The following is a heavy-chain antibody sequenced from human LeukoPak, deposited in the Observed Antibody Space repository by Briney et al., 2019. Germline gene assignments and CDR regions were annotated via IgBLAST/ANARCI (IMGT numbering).Heavy chain of an antibody. D-gene: IGHD6-13*01. J-gene: IGHJ5*02. CDR1: GGSISGYY. Sequence: PSETLSLTCTVSGGSISGYYWSWIRQPAGKGLELIGRIYTSEFTNYNPSLKSRVIMSVDTSKHQFSLKLNSVTAADTAVYYCARALSRSSSWEFDPWGQGILVTVSS. V-gene: IGHV4-4*07. CDR3: ARALSRSSSWEFDP. CDR2: IYTSEFT.